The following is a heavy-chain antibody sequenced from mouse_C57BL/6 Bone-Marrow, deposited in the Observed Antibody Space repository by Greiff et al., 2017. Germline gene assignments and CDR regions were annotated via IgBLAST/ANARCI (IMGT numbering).Heavy chain of an antibody. CDR1: GYTFTSYG. D-gene: IGHD1-1*01. V-gene: IGHV1-81*01. Sequence: VQLQESGAELARPGASVKLSCKASGYTFTSYGISWVKQRTGQGLEGIGEIYPRSGNTYYNEKFKGKATLTADKSSSTAYMELRSLTSEDSAVYFCATPYYYGSSYQFAYWGQGTLVTVSA. CDR2: IYPRSGNT. J-gene: IGHJ3*01. CDR3: ATPYYYGSSYQFAY.